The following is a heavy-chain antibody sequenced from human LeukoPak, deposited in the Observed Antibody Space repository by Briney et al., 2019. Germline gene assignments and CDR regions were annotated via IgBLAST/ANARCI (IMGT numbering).Heavy chain of an antibody. CDR1: GYSISSGYY. V-gene: IGHV4-38-2*02. Sequence: SETLSLTCNVSGYSISSGYYWGWIRPPPGKGLEWIGSSYHSGSTYYNPSLKSRVTISVDTSKNQFSLKLTSVTAADTAVYYCTRDGYYYDSSGYNWGQGTLVTVSS. D-gene: IGHD3-22*01. J-gene: IGHJ4*02. CDR3: TRDGYYYDSSGYN. CDR2: SYHSGST.